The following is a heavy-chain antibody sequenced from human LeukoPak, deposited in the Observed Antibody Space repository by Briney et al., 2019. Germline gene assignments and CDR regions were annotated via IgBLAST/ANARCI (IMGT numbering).Heavy chain of an antibody. CDR3: ARRSGIAVAGAFDY. D-gene: IGHD6-19*01. V-gene: IGHV3-53*01. CDR1: GFTVSSNY. J-gene: IGHJ4*02. CDR2: IYSGGSA. Sequence: GGSLRLSCAASGFTVSSNYMSWVRQAPGKGLEWVSVIYSGGSAYYADSVKGRFTISRDNSKNTLYLQMNSLRAEDTAVYYCARRSGIAVAGAFDYWGQGTLVTVSS.